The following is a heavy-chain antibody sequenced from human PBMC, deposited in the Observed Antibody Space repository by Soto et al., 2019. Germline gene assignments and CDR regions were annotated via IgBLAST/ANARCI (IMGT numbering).Heavy chain of an antibody. V-gene: IGHV4-34*01. CDR1: GGSFSGYY. CDR3: ASMPTPVMARYNWFDP. Sequence: SETLSLTCAVYGGSFSGYYWSWIRQPPGKGLEWIGEINHSGSTNYNPSLKSRVTISVDTSKNQFSLKLSSVTAADTAVYYCASMPTPVMARYNWFDPWGQGTLVTVSS. D-gene: IGHD2-2*01. CDR2: INHSGST. J-gene: IGHJ5*02.